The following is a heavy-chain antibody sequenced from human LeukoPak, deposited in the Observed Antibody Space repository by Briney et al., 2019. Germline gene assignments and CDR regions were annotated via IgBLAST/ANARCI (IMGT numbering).Heavy chain of an antibody. CDR2: IYSGGST. J-gene: IGHJ6*02. V-gene: IGHV3-53*01. D-gene: IGHD2-21*02. Sequence: TGGSLRLSCAASGFTVSSNYMSWVRQAPGKGLEWVSVIYSGGSTYYADSVKGRFTISRDNSKNTLYLQMNSLRAEDTAVYYCARDLNCGGDCYPLYGMDVWGQGTTVTVSS. CDR1: GFTVSSNY. CDR3: ARDLNCGGDCYPLYGMDV.